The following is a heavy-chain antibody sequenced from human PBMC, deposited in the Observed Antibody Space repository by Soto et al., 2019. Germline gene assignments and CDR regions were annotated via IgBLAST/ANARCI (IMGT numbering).Heavy chain of an antibody. J-gene: IGHJ5*02. V-gene: IGHV1-18*01. D-gene: IGHD3-10*01. Sequence: ASVKVSCKASGYTFTSYGISWVRQAPGQGLEWMGWISAYNGNTNYAQKLQGRVTMTTDTSTSTAYMELRSLRSDDTAVYYCARDWTAYGSGSYSIWFDPWGRGTLVTVSS. CDR2: ISAYNGNT. CDR1: GYTFTSYG. CDR3: ARDWTAYGSGSYSIWFDP.